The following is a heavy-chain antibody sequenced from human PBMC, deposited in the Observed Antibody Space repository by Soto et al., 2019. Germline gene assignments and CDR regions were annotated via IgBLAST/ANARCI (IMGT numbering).Heavy chain of an antibody. CDR3: AMYYDFWSGYRKHGYAFDI. J-gene: IGHJ3*02. D-gene: IGHD3-3*01. V-gene: IGHV3-64*01. CDR2: ISSNGGST. Sequence: GGSLRLSCAASGFTFSSYAMHWVRQAPGKGLEYVSAISSNGGSTYYANSVKGRFTISRDNSKNTLYLQMGSLRAEDMAVYYCAMYYDFWSGYRKHGYAFDIWGQGTMVTVSS. CDR1: GFTFSSYA.